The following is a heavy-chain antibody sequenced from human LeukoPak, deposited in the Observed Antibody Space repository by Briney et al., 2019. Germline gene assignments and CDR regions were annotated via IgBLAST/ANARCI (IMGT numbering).Heavy chain of an antibody. CDR1: GLTFSNSG. CDR2: IYTDARTK. V-gene: IGHV3-33*01. Sequence: GPSLTLSRAAAGLTFSNSGMRWVRHDPGNGLEWVTFIYTDARTKTHPDSVKGRFTITRDNSYNTLYLQMNSLRAEDAAVYYCSRNSGGRGYYFTEWGQGTLVTVSS. D-gene: IGHD3-10*01. J-gene: IGHJ4*02. CDR3: SRNSGGRGYYFTE.